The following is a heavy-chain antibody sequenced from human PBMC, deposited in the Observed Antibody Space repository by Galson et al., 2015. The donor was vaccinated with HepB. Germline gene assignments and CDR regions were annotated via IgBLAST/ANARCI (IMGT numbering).Heavy chain of an antibody. Sequence: CAISGDSVSSNSAAWNWIRQSPSRGLEWLGRTYYRSKWYNDYAVSVKSRITINPDTSKNQFSLQLNSVTPEDTAVYYCARDQAGYSYGGDAFDIWGQGTMVTVSS. CDR2: TYYRSKWYN. CDR3: ARDQAGYSYGGDAFDI. CDR1: GDSVSSNSAA. D-gene: IGHD5-18*01. V-gene: IGHV6-1*01. J-gene: IGHJ3*02.